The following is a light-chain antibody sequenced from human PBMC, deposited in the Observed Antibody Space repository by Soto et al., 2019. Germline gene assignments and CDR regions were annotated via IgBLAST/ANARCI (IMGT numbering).Light chain of an antibody. J-gene: IGKJ3*01. CDR3: QQRSNWPPEVT. CDR1: QSVISS. V-gene: IGKV3-11*01. CDR2: DAS. Sequence: EIVLTQSPDTLSLSPGERATLSCRASQSVISSLAWYQQKPGQAPRLLIYDASNGATGIPARFSGSGSGTDFTLTISSLEPEDFAFYYWQQRSNWPPEVTFGPGTKVDIK.